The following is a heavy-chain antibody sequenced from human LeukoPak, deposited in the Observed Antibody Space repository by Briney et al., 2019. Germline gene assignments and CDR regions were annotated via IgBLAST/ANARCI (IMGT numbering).Heavy chain of an antibody. J-gene: IGHJ4*02. CDR1: GFSISDYY. CDR2: ITSCGAST. D-gene: IGHD3-16*01. CDR3: TRQRRGTYYAFDS. Sequence: PGGSLRLSCDASGFSISDYYMSWIRQSPGKGLEWISYITSCGASTNYADSVKGRFTISRDKAKNSVALQLNSPRAEDTAVYYCTRQRRGTYYAFDSWGQGTLVTVSS. V-gene: IGHV3-11*01.